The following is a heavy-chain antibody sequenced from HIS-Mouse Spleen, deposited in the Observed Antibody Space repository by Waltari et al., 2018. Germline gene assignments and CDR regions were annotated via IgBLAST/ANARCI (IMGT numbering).Heavy chain of an antibody. CDR1: GGSISSSSYY. CDR2: IYYSGST. D-gene: IGHD6-13*01. J-gene: IGHJ2*01. V-gene: IGHV4-39*07. CDR3: AREIPYSSSWYDWYFDL. Sequence: QLQLQESGPGLVKPSETLSLTCTVSGGSISSSSYYWGWIRQPPGKGLESIGGIYYSGSTYYNPSLKSRVTISVDTSKNQFSLKLSSVTAADTAVYYCAREIPYSSSWYDWYFDLWGRGTLVTVSS.